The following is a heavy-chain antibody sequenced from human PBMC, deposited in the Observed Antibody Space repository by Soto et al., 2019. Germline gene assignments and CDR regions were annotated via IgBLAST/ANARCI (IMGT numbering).Heavy chain of an antibody. CDR1: GGSISSYY. CDR3: ARAQTVDFHNWFDP. V-gene: IGHV4-59*13. CDR2: IYYTGST. Sequence: QVQLQESGPGLVKPSETLSLTCTVTGGSISSYYWSWIRRPPGKGLEWIGHIYYTGSTNYNPSLKSRVTISLDTSANQFTLKLRSVSAADTAVYYCARAQTVDFHNWFDPWGQGTLVTVPS. J-gene: IGHJ5*02. D-gene: IGHD1-1*01.